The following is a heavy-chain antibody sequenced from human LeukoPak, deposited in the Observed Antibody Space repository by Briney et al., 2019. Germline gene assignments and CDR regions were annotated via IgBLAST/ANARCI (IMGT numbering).Heavy chain of an antibody. CDR2: IDPSDSYT. D-gene: IGHD2-2*01. Sequence: GESLRISCKASGYSFTSYWITWVRQMPGKGLECMGKIDPSDSYTYYSPSFQGHVTISADRTISTAYLQWSSLKASDSAIYYCARRCGTSTSCYVSWGQGTLVTVSS. V-gene: IGHV5-10-1*01. J-gene: IGHJ4*02. CDR3: ARRCGTSTSCYVS. CDR1: GYSFTSYW.